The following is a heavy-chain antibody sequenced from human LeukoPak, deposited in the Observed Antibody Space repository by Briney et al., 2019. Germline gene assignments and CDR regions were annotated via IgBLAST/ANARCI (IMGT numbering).Heavy chain of an antibody. CDR3: ATVRAFDI. Sequence: GGSLRLSCAASGFTFSGYGMHWIRQAPGKGLEWVAFIQYDGSNKYYADSVKGRFTISRDNSKNTLYLQMNSLRAEDTAVYYCATVRAFDIWGQGTMVTVSS. CDR1: GFTFSGYG. CDR2: IQYDGSNK. V-gene: IGHV3-30*02. J-gene: IGHJ3*02.